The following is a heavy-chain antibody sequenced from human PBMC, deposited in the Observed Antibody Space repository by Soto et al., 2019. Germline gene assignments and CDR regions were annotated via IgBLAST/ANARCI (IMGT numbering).Heavy chain of an antibody. V-gene: IGHV4-30-2*01. J-gene: IGHJ4*02. CDR2: IYHSGST. D-gene: IGHD5-18*01. CDR3: ASSTAVDTAMAPDY. CDR1: GGSISSGGYS. Sequence: KTSETLSLTCAASGGSISSGGYSWSWIRQPPGKGLEWIGYIYHSGSTYYNPSLKSRVTISVDRSKNQFSLKLSSVTAADTAVYYCASSTAVDTAMAPDYWGQGTLVTVSS.